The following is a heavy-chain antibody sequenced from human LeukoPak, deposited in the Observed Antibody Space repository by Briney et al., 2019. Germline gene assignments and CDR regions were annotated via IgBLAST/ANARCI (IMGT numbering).Heavy chain of an antibody. Sequence: GGSLRLSCAASGFTFSSYAMTWVRQAPGKGLEWVSTISGSGGSTYYADSVKGRFTISRDNSKNTLYLQMNSLRAEDTAVYYCAKEIYCIGDCLTDDPWGQGTLVTVSS. J-gene: IGHJ5*02. CDR2: ISGSGGST. V-gene: IGHV3-23*01. D-gene: IGHD2-21*02. CDR3: AKEIYCIGDCLTDDP. CDR1: GFTFSSYA.